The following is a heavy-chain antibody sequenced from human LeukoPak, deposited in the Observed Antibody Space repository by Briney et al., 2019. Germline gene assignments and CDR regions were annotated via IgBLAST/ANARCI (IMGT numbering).Heavy chain of an antibody. CDR3: ARGGRGFWSGYYYLDY. CDR1: GGSISSYY. D-gene: IGHD3-3*01. CDR2: IYTSGST. Sequence: SETLSLTCTVSGGSISSYYWSWIRQPAGKGLEWIGRIYTSGSTNYNPSLKSRVTISVDTSKNQFSLKLSSVPAADTAVYYCARGGRGFWSGYYYLDYWGQGTLVTVSS. V-gene: IGHV4-4*07. J-gene: IGHJ4*02.